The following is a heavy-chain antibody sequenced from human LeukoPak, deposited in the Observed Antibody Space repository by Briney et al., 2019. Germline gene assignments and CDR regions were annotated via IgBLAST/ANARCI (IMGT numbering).Heavy chain of an antibody. V-gene: IGHV3-11*01. J-gene: IGHJ5*02. CDR3: VPTTPPYYYDSSSFDP. CDR2: ISSSGSTI. D-gene: IGHD3-22*01. CDR1: GFTFSDYY. Sequence: KSGGSLRLSCAASGFTFSDYYMSWVRQAPGKGLEWVSYISSSGSTIYYADSVKGRFTISRDNAKNSLYLQMNSLRAEDTAVYYCVPTTPPYYYDSSSFDPWGREPWSPSPQ.